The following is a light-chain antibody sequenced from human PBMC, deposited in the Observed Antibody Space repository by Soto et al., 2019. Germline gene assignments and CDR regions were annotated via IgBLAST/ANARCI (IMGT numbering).Light chain of an antibody. V-gene: IGLV1-40*01. CDR2: GNS. CDR3: QSYDSSLSGSDV. CDR1: SSNIGAGYD. J-gene: IGLJ1*01. Sequence: QAVVTQPPSVSGAPGRRVTMSCTGSSSNIGAGYDVHWYQQLPGTAPKLLIYGNSNRPSGVPDRFSGSKSGTSASLAITGLQAEDEADYYCQSYDSSLSGSDVFGTGTKVTVL.